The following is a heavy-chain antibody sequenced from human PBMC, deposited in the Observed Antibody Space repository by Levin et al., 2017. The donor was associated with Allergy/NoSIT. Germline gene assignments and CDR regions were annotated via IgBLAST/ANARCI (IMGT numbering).Heavy chain of an antibody. V-gene: IGHV4-59*08. D-gene: IGHD3-16*01. CDR2: IYYSGST. CDR3: ARQDSAYNEPYNFDY. J-gene: IGHJ4*02. CDR1: GGSINSYY. Sequence: ASQTLSLTCIVSGGSINSYYWSWIRQPPGKGLEWIGYIYYSGSTNYNPSLKSRVTISVDTSKNQFSLRLRSVTAADTAVYYCARQDSAYNEPYNFDYWGQGTLVTVSS.